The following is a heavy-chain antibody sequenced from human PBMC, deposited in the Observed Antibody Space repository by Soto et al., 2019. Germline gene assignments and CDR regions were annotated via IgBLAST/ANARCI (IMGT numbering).Heavy chain of an antibody. V-gene: IGHV4-31*03. CDR3: AGVKGGASRRAFDS. CDR1: GDSISSGGYY. Sequence: QVQLQESGPGLVKPSQTLSLTCTVSGDSISSGGYYWSWLRHHPGKGLEWKGYIYDNGGAYYNPSLSGRLVISVGSSENQFSRRLSSVTAADTAVYYCAGVKGGASRRAFDSWGQGTLVTVSS. CDR2: IYDNGGA. J-gene: IGHJ4*02. D-gene: IGHD1-26*01.